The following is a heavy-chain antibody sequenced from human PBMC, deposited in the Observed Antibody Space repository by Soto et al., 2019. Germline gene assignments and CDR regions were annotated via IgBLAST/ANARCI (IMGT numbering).Heavy chain of an antibody. CDR1: GGSISSDY. D-gene: IGHD3-16*02. J-gene: IGHJ4*02. CDR2: IYYSGST. V-gene: IGHV4-59*01. Sequence: QVQLQESGPGLVKPSETLSLTCTVSGGSISSDYWSWIRQTPGKGLEWIAYIYYSGSTNYNPSLKGRVAISGDTSKNQFSLMLSSVTAADTAVYYCPRTVIGGFDYWGQGTLVTVSS. CDR3: PRTVIGGFDY.